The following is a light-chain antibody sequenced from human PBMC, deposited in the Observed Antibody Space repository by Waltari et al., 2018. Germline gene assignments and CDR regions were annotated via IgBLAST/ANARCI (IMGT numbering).Light chain of an antibody. CDR1: QTLLHSHGLNL. CDR3: MQSLRALWT. J-gene: IGKJ1*01. Sequence: DIVVTQSPLSLPVPPREPASIPCRSSQTLLHSHGLNLLDLYLQNPGQSPQLLIYLGSNRAYGVPDRFSGSGSGTEFTLKSSRVEAEDVGVYYCMQSLRALWTFGQGTKVEIK. V-gene: IGKV2-28*01. CDR2: LGS.